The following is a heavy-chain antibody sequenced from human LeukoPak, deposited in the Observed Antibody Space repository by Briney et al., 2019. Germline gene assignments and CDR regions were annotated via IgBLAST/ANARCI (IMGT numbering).Heavy chain of an antibody. CDR1: GGSFSGHY. CDR3: AFSSGWYHGSFDY. CDR2: INHSGST. D-gene: IGHD6-19*01. V-gene: IGHV4-34*01. J-gene: IGHJ4*02. Sequence: PSETLSLTCAVYGGSFSGHYWSWIRQPPGKGLEWIGEINHSGSTNYNPSLKSRVTISVDTSKNQFSLKLSSVTAADTAVYYCAFSSGWYHGSFDYWGQGTLVTVSS.